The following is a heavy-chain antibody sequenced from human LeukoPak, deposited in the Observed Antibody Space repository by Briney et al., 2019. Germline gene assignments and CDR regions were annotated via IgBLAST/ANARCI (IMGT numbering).Heavy chain of an antibody. J-gene: IGHJ4*02. V-gene: IGHV3-7*01. CDR1: GFTFSNSW. CDR3: ARIRPSCYFDF. CDR2: INQGGSEI. Sequence: PGGSLRLSCAASGFTFSNSWMSWVRQAPGRGLEWVANINQGGSEIYYVDSVKGRFTISRDNAKNSLFLQMNSLRAEDTAVYYCARIRPSCYFDFWGQGTLVTVSS.